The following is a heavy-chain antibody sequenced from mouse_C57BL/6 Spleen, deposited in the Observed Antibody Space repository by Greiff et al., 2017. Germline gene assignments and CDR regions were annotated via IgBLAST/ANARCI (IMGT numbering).Heavy chain of an antibody. D-gene: IGHD4-1*01. CDR1: GYTFTSYW. Sequence: QVQLQQPGAELVKPGASVKLSCKASGYTFTSYWMHWVKQRPGQGLEWIGMIHPNSGSTNYNEKFKSKATLTVDKSSSTAYRQISSLTSEDSAVYYCARDWDDYFGYWGQGTTLTVAS. CDR3: ARDWDDYFGY. V-gene: IGHV1-64*01. J-gene: IGHJ2*01. CDR2: IHPNSGST.